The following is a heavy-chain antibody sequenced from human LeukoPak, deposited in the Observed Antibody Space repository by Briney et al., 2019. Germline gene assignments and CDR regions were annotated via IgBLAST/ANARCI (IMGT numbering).Heavy chain of an antibody. Sequence: GRSLRLSCAASGFTFSSYGMHWVRQAPGKGLEWVAVLSYDGRNKYYADSLKGRFTISRDNSKNTLFLQMNSLSAEDTAVYYCAKDETRDAYNLGATDYWGQGTLVTVSS. CDR1: GFTFSSYG. CDR2: LSYDGRNK. D-gene: IGHD5-24*01. V-gene: IGHV3-30*18. CDR3: AKDETRDAYNLGATDY. J-gene: IGHJ4*02.